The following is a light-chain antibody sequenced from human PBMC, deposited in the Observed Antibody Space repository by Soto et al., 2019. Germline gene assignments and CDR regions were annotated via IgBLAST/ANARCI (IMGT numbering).Light chain of an antibody. Sequence: EIVLTQSPGTLSLSPGERATLSCRASQSVSSSYLAWYQQKPGQAPRLLIYGASSSVTGIPDRFSGSGSGTDFTLTISRLEPEDFAVYYCQQYGSSPFTFGPGTKVDIK. CDR1: QSVSSSY. V-gene: IGKV3-20*01. CDR2: GAS. J-gene: IGKJ3*01. CDR3: QQYGSSPFT.